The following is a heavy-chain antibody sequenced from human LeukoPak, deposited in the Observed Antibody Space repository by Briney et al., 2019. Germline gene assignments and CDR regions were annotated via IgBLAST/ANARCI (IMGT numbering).Heavy chain of an antibody. CDR3: ARVNGWSYRYTPDAFDI. V-gene: IGHV4-39*07. CDR1: GGSISSSSYY. Sequence: PSETLSLTCTVSGGSISSSSYYWGWIRQPPGKGLEWIGSIYYSGSTYYNPSLKSRVTISVDTSKNQFSLKLSSVTAADTAVYYCARVNGWSYRYTPDAFDIWGQGTMVTVSS. J-gene: IGHJ3*02. D-gene: IGHD3-16*02. CDR2: IYYSGST.